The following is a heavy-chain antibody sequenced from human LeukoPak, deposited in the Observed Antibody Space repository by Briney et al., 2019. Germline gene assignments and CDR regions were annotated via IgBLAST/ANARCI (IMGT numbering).Heavy chain of an antibody. CDR2: ISGGVGIT. J-gene: IGHJ4*02. Sequence: QPGGSLRLSCAASGFTFTNCAMNWVRQAPGKGLEWVSAISGGVGITYYTDSVKGRFTISRDNSKNTLYLQMNSLRAEDTAVYYCAKGVGYSNHGRSVDYWGQGTLVTVSS. V-gene: IGHV3-23*01. CDR3: AKGVGYSNHGRSVDY. CDR1: GFTFTNCA. D-gene: IGHD4-11*01.